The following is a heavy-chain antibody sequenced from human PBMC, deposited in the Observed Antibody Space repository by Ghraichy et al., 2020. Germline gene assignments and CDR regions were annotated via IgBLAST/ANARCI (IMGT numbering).Heavy chain of an antibody. D-gene: IGHD5-12*01. V-gene: IGHV5-51*01. CDR2: TYPAGSVT. CDR3: ARRGYSGYTQGDG. Sequence: KVSCKNSGYMFSVYWIGWVRQMPGKGLEWMGITYPAGSVTLYSPSFQGQVTISADRSTSTAYLQWSSLKASDTATYYCARRGYSGYTQGDGWGQGTQVTVSS. CDR1: GYMFSVYW. J-gene: IGHJ4*02.